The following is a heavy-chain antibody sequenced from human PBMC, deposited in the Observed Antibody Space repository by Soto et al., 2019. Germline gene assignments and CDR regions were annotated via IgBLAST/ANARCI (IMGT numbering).Heavy chain of an antibody. D-gene: IGHD5-12*01. CDR2: ITSSGSST. V-gene: IGHV3-23*01. J-gene: IGHJ4*02. Sequence: EVQLLESGGGGVQPGGSLRLSCAASGFIFSDYAMTWVRQTPGKGLEWVSAITSSGSSTYFADSLKGRITISRDNSKNTLSLQMDSLRVEDTAIYYCAKGVEGYVVSSFDSWGQGVLVTVSS. CDR3: AKGVEGYVVSSFDS. CDR1: GFIFSDYA.